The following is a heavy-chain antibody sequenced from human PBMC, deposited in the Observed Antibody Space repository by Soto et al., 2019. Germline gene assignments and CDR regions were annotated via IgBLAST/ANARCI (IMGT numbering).Heavy chain of an antibody. V-gene: IGHV3-7*01. CDR1: GFTFSSYW. CDR2: INQDGNED. D-gene: IGHD1-1*01. J-gene: IGHJ4*02. Sequence: PRGSLRLSCAASGFTFSSYWMNWVRQAPGKGLEWVANINQDGNEDNLLDSVKGRFTISRDNAKNSLFLQMNSLRVDDTAVYYCARTGDGHHDFLDYWGQGALVTVSS. CDR3: ARTGDGHHDFLDY.